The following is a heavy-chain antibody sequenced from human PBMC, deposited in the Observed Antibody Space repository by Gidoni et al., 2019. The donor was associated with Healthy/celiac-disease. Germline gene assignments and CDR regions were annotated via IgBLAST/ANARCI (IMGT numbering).Heavy chain of an antibody. V-gene: IGHV3-23*01. J-gene: IGHJ4*02. Sequence: EVQLLESWGGLVQPGGSLRLSCSASGFTFSSYAIRWVRQAPGKGLEWVSAISGSGGSTYYADSVKGRFTISRDNSKNTLYLRMNSLRAEDTAVYYCAKDQGIAAAAVDYWGQGTLVTVSS. CDR3: AKDQGIAAAAVDY. CDR2: ISGSGGST. D-gene: IGHD6-13*01. CDR1: GFTFSSYA.